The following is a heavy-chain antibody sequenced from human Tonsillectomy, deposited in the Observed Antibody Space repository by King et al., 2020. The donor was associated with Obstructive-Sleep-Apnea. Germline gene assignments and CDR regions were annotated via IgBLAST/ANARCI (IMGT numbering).Heavy chain of an antibody. CDR3: AASGYSYGYFYAMDV. CDR1: GFTVSSNY. J-gene: IGHJ6*02. Sequence: GQLVQSGGGLVQPGGSLRLSCAASGFTVSSNYMSWVRQAPGKGLEWVSVVYSGGSTYHADSVKGRFTISRHNSKNTLSLQMNSLRAEDTAVYYCAASGYSYGYFYAMDVWGQGTTVTVSS. V-gene: IGHV3-53*04. CDR2: VYSGGST. D-gene: IGHD5-18*01.